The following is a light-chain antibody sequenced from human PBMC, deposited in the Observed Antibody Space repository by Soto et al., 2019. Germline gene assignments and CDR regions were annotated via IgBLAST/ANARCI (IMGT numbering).Light chain of an antibody. CDR2: EVN. Sequence: QSALTQPASVSGSPGQSITISCTGTSSDFGNYNLVSWYQQHPGKVPKLILFEVNKRPSGVSGRFSGSKSGNTASLTISGLQAEDEADYYCCSFTSSNTQVFGTGTKVTVL. V-gene: IGLV2-23*02. CDR3: CSFTSSNTQV. J-gene: IGLJ1*01. CDR1: SSDFGNYNL.